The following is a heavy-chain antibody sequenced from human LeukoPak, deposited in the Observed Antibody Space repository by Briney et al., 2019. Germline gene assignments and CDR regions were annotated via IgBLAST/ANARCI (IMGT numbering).Heavy chain of an antibody. V-gene: IGHV3-11*04. D-gene: IGHD1-1*01. CDR3: VRVPSIGNADWYFDL. Sequence: PGGSLRLSCAASGFSFSLYYMGWVRQAPGKGLEWISYMSDSGSSKHYADSVTGRFTISRDNARNSLYLQMNSLRAEDTAVYYCVRVPSIGNADWYFDLWGRGTLVTVSS. J-gene: IGHJ2*01. CDR2: MSDSGSSK. CDR1: GFSFSLYY.